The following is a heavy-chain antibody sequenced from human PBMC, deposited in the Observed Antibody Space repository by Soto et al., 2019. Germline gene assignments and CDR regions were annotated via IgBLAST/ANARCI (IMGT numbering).Heavy chain of an antibody. J-gene: IGHJ4*02. Sequence: PGGSLRLSCAASGFTFSSYWMSWVRQAPGKGLEWVANIKQDGSEKYYVDSVKGRFTISRDNAKNSLYLQMNSLRAEDTAGYYCAREAARQEGGYFDYWGQGTLVTVSS. CDR2: IKQDGSEK. CDR3: AREAARQEGGYFDY. CDR1: GFTFSSYW. D-gene: IGHD6-6*01. V-gene: IGHV3-7*01.